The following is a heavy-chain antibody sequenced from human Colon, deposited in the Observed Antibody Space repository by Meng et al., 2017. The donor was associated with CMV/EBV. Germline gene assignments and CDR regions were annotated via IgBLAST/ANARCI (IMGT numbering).Heavy chain of an antibody. J-gene: IGHJ6*02. V-gene: IGHV4-59*01. Sequence: SETLSLTCTVSGGSISSDYWSWIRQPPGKGLEWIGYINHRGSTDYNPSLKSRVTMSVDTSKNQFSLKLTSVTATDTAVYHCARVLVPAAIPPQNYYGMDVWGQGTTVTVSS. D-gene: IGHD2-2*01. CDR3: ARVLVPAAIPPQNYYGMDV. CDR1: GGSISSDY. CDR2: INHRGST.